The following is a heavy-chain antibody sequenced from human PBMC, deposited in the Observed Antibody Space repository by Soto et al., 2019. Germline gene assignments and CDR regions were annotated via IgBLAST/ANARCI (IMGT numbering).Heavy chain of an antibody. J-gene: IGHJ1*01. CDR3: VSERTPVIPPAPFGH. D-gene: IGHD3-16*02. Sequence: PENLSRTDAGFSRSVTNVPYYCVWFCQSQGKGLEWIGSVYYRGRSYSKSSVKSRVTISVDTSKNQFSLNLNSVTASDTAVYFCVSERTPVIPPAPFGHWGQG. CDR1: SRSVTNVPYY. CDR2: VYYRGRS. V-gene: IGHV4-39*01.